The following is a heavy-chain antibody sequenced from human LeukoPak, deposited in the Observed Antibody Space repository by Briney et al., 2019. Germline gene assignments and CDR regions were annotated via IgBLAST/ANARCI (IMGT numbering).Heavy chain of an antibody. CDR3: ASPELYNSSGYYYYGMDV. CDR1: GYTFTDYY. CDR2: LNPNNGAT. J-gene: IGHJ6*02. D-gene: IGHD3-22*01. V-gene: IGHV1-2*02. Sequence: ASVKVSCKASGYTFTDYYMHWVRQAPGQGLEWMGWLNPNNGATNFAQKFQGRVTMTRETSISTTYMELSRLRSDDTAVYYCASPELYNSSGYYYYGMDVWGQGTTVTVSS.